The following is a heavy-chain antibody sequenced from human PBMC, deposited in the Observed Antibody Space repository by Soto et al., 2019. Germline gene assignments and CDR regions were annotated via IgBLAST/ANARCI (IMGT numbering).Heavy chain of an antibody. CDR1: GFTFSSYA. J-gene: IGHJ4*02. V-gene: IGHV3-23*01. CDR2: ISGSGGST. D-gene: IGHD5-12*01. Sequence: GGSLRFSCAASGFTFSSYAMSWVRQAPGKGLEWVSAISGSGGSTYYADSVKGRFTISRDNSKNTLYLQMNSLRAEDTAVYYCAKDRPRVDIVATGPFGYWGQGTLVTVSS. CDR3: AKDRPRVDIVATGPFGY.